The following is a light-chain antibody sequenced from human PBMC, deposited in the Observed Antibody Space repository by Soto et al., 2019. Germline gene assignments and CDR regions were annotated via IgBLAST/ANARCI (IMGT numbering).Light chain of an antibody. CDR3: QQYDNYPLT. J-gene: IGKJ4*01. CDR2: AES. Sequence: DIQLTQSPSFLSASVGDRVTITCRASQGIAGSLAWYQQKPGKPPKLLIYAESTLQSGVPSRFSGSGSGTRGTLTISSLQPEDFATYYCQQYDNYPLTFGGGTKVEI. V-gene: IGKV1-9*01. CDR1: QGIAGS.